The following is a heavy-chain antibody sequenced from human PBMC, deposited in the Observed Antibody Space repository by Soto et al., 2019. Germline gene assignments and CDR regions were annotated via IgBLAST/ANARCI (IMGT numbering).Heavy chain of an antibody. V-gene: IGHV3-30*03. CDR3: ATEDESSGHAGTFRN. CDR1: GFTFSSYV. J-gene: IGHJ1*01. Sequence: QVQLVESGGGVVQPGRSLRLSCAASGFTFSSYVMHWVRQAPGKGLEWMAVISHDERDKQYADSVKGRFTVSRDNSKNTLYPQMDSLRAEDAAVYYCATEDESSGHAGTFRNWGQGTLVTVSP. CDR2: ISHDERDK. D-gene: IGHD3-22*01.